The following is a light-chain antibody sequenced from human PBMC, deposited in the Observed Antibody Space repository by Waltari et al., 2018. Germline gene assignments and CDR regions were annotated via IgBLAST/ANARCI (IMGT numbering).Light chain of an antibody. J-gene: IGKJ2*01. V-gene: IGKV1-39*01. CDR2: GAS. CDR3: QQFFTLPFT. CDR1: QTIHTS. Sequence: DIQMTQSPSSLSAFVGDRVNITCRASQTIHTSLSWYQVKPGKPPRLLIYGASTLASGVPSRFSGGGAGTEFTLTISTLQREDFATYSCQQFFTLPFTFGQGT.